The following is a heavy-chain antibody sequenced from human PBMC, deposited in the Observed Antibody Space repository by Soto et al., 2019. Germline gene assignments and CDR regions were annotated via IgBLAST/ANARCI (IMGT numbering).Heavy chain of an antibody. CDR3: AKDKPGARIFGVVMLPDY. CDR1: GFTFSSYA. J-gene: IGHJ4*02. D-gene: IGHD3-3*01. CDR2: ISGSGGST. V-gene: IGHV3-23*01. Sequence: GGSLRLSCAASGFTFSSYAMSWVRQAPGKGLEWVSAISGSGGSTYYADSVKGRFTISRDNSKNTLYLQMNSLRAEDTAVYYCAKDKPGARIFGVVMLPDYWGQGTLVTVSS.